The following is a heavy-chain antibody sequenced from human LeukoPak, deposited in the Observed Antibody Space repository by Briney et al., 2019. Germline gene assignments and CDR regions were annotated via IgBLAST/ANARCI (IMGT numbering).Heavy chain of an antibody. CDR2: INHSGST. CDR1: GGSFSGYY. Sequence: SETLSLTCAVYGGSFSGYYWSWIRQPPGKGLEWIGEINHSGSTNYNPSLKSRVTISVDTSKNQFSLKLSSVTAADTAVYYCARDTPYYFDYWGQGTLVTVSP. J-gene: IGHJ4*02. V-gene: IGHV4-34*01. CDR3: ARDTPYYFDY.